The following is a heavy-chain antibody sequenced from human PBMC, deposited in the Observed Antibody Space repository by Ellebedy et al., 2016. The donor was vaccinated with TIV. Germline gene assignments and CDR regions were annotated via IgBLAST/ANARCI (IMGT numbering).Heavy chain of an antibody. CDR1: GFSISSYT. CDR3: ARDEVSSSSKMVY. D-gene: IGHD6-13*01. CDR2: ISSSTRTI. V-gene: IGHV3-48*02. J-gene: IGHJ1*01. Sequence: GESLKISCAASGFSISSYTIHWVRQAPRKGLEWVSSISSSTRTIYYADSVRGRFTISRDNAKNSLYLQMNSLRDEDTAVYFCARDEVSSSSKMVYWGQGTLVTVSS.